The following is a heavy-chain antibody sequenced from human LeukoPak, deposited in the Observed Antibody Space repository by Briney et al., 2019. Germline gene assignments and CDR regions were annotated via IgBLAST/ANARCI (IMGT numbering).Heavy chain of an antibody. Sequence: GGSLRLSCTASRFTFSSYGMSWVRQAPGRGLDWVSAISGTGDGAYYADSVKGRFTISRDNSRSTLYLQMNSLRADDTALYYCAKAGYGYSFDYWGQGILVTVSS. CDR1: RFTFSSYG. V-gene: IGHV3-23*01. CDR2: ISGTGDGA. D-gene: IGHD2-21*01. CDR3: AKAGYGYSFDY. J-gene: IGHJ4*02.